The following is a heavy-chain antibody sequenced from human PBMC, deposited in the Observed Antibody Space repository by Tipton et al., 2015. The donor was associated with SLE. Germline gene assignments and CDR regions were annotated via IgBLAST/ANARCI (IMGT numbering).Heavy chain of an antibody. CDR2: INHSGST. Sequence: TLSLTCAVYGGSFSDYYWSWIRQPPGKGLEWIGEINHSGSTNYNPSLESRVTISVDTSKNQFSLNLSSVTAADTAVYYCARVGFAPIAAAGTAYYYYMDVWGKGTTVTVSS. J-gene: IGHJ6*03. V-gene: IGHV4-34*01. D-gene: IGHD6-13*01. CDR3: ARVGFAPIAAAGTAYYYYMDV. CDR1: GGSFSDYY.